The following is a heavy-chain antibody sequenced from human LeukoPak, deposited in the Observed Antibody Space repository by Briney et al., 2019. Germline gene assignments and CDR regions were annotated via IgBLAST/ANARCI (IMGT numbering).Heavy chain of an antibody. CDR3: ARVGSQLDTTYYYDSSGYYWKPFDY. CDR1: GYTFTKFD. D-gene: IGHD3-22*01. CDR2: VNLKSGYT. V-gene: IGHV1-8*03. J-gene: IGHJ4*02. Sequence: ASVKVSCKASGYTFTKFDINWVRQATGQGLEWMGWVNLKSGYTGYAQKFQGRVTITRDTSASTAYMELSSLRSEDTAVYYCARVGSQLDTTYYYDSSGYYWKPFDYWGQGTLVTVSS.